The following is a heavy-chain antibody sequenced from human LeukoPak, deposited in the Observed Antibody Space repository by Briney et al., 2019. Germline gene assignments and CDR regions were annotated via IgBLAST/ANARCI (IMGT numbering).Heavy chain of an antibody. Sequence: SGGSLRLSCAASGFTFTTYWMTWVRQAPGKGLEWVANIKQDGTEKYYVDSVKGRFTISRDNAKNSLYLQMNSLRAEDTAVYYCARDWYHAIDYWGQGTLVTVSS. CDR1: GFTFTTYW. CDR3: ARDWYHAIDY. V-gene: IGHV3-7*01. J-gene: IGHJ4*02. CDR2: IKQDGTEK. D-gene: IGHD2-2*01.